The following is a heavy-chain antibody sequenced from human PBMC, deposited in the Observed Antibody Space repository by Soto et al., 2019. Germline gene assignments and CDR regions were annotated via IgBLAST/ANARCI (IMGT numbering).Heavy chain of an antibody. Sequence: SVKVSCKASGGTFSSYAISWVRQAPGQGLEWMGGIIPIFGTANYAQKFQGRVTITADESTSTAYMELSSLRSEDTATYYCAHSLPGRVIDYWGQGTLVTVSS. D-gene: IGHD3-9*01. CDR2: IIPIFGTA. CDR1: GGTFSSYA. CDR3: AHSLPGRVIDY. J-gene: IGHJ4*02. V-gene: IGHV1-69*13.